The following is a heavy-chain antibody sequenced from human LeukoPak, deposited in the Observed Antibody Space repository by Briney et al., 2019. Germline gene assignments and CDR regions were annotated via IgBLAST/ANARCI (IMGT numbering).Heavy chain of an antibody. CDR1: GYTFTSYA. Sequence: ASVKVSCKASGYTFTSYAMNWVRQAPGQGLEWMGIINPSGGSTSYAQKFQGRVTMTRDTSTSTVYMELSSLRSEDTAVYYCARVGSGRGYENYYFDYWGQGTLVTVSS. D-gene: IGHD3-10*01. V-gene: IGHV1-46*01. CDR3: ARVGSGRGYENYYFDY. CDR2: INPSGGST. J-gene: IGHJ4*02.